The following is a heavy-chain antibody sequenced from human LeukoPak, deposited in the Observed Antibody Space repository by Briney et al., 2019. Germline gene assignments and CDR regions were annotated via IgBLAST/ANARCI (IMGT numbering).Heavy chain of an antibody. CDR2: INPNSGGT. J-gene: IGHJ1*01. V-gene: IGHV1-2*02. Sequence: ASVMGTSKASGYTFTDYYMHWVRQARGQGLDWMAWINPNSGGTNSAQKCQCRVTMTRETSISTAYLEVRRPRCDDTGVYYCARVGFCSGGACPFFFAQGGEGTLVTVPS. CDR3: ARVGFCSGGACPFFFAQ. CDR1: GYTFTDYY. D-gene: IGHD2-15*01.